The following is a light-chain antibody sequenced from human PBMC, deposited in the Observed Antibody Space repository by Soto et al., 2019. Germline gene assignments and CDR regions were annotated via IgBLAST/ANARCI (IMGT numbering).Light chain of an antibody. Sequence: LTQPLSVSWSPGQSVTISCTGTSSDVCAYNYVSWFQQHPGKAPKLMMSDVSKRPSGVPDRFSGSKSGTTASLTISGLQAEDEADYYCCSYAGSYTLLFGGGTKVTV. J-gene: IGLJ2*01. CDR2: DVS. CDR1: SSDVCAYNY. CDR3: CSYAGSYTLL. V-gene: IGLV2-11*01.